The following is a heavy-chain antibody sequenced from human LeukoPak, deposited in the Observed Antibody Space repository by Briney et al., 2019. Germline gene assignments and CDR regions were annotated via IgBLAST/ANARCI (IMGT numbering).Heavy chain of an antibody. D-gene: IGHD4-23*01. J-gene: IGHJ4*02. CDR2: IHPNSGKT. CDR1: GYTFRSYE. CDR3: ARGHYGGNRYFDI. Sequence: ASVKVSGKAPGYTFRSYEINWVRQAPGQGLEWVGWIHPNSGKTGYAQKFQGRVTMTRDTSTETAFMELSSLKFDDTAIFYCARGHYGGNRYFDIWGQGTLVTVSS. V-gene: IGHV1-8*01.